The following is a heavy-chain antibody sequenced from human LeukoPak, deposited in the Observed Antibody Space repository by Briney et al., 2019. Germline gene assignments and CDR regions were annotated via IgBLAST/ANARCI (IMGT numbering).Heavy chain of an antibody. J-gene: IGHJ4*02. CDR3: ARGAAAGIKGSYYFDY. CDR2: IIPILGIA. V-gene: IGHV1-69*04. CDR1: GGTFSSYA. D-gene: IGHD6-13*01. Sequence: GASVKVSCKASGGTFSSYAISWVRQAPGQGLGWMGRIIPILGIANYAQKFQGRVTITADKSTSTAYMELSSLRSEDTAVYYCARGAAAGIKGSYYFDYWGQGTLVTVSS.